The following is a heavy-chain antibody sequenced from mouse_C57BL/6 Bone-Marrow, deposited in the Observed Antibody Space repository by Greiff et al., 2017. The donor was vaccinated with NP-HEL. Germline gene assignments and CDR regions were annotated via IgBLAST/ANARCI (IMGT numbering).Heavy chain of an antibody. J-gene: IGHJ4*01. Sequence: EVQRVESGPGLVKPSQSLSLTCSVTGYSITSGYYWNWIRQFPGNKLEWMGYISYDGSNNYNPSLKNRISITRDTSKNQFFLKLNSVTTEDTATYYCARVGQLRGYAMDYWGQGTSVTVSS. V-gene: IGHV3-6*01. CDR2: ISYDGSN. D-gene: IGHD3-2*02. CDR1: GYSITSGYY. CDR3: ARVGQLRGYAMDY.